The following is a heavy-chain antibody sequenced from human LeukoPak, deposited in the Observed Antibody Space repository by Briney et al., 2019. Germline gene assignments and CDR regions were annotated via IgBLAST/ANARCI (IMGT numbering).Heavy chain of an antibody. Sequence: SVKVSCKASGGTFSSYAISWVRQAPGQGLEWMGGIIPIFGTATYAQKFQGRLTITADPSTSTAYMELSSLRSEDTAVYYCASGPFLTFDHTPEGYYHYYMDVWGPGTTVTTSS. CDR3: ASGPFLTFDHTPEGYYHYYMDV. V-gene: IGHV1-69*13. D-gene: IGHD1-14*01. J-gene: IGHJ6*03. CDR2: IIPIFGTA. CDR1: GGTFSSYA.